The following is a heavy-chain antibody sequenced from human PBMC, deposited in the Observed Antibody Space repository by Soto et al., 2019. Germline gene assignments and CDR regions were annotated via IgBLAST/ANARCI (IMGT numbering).Heavy chain of an antibody. CDR1: GFTFGSYA. CDR3: ATDSFRSGIAVAGNY. D-gene: IGHD6-19*01. V-gene: IGHV3-23*01. CDR2: ISFGGGST. Sequence: EVQLLESGGGLVQPGGSLRLSCAASGFTFGSYAMTWVRQAPGKWLEWVSAISFGGGSTYYADSVKGRFTISRDNSKNTLYLQMTSLRAEDTAIYYCATDSFRSGIAVAGNYWGQGTLVTVSS. J-gene: IGHJ4*02.